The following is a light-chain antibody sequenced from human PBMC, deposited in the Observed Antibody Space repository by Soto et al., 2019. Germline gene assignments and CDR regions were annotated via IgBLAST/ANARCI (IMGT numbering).Light chain of an antibody. CDR2: EAT. CDR1: SSDVGGYNY. J-gene: IGLJ3*02. CDR3: CSFAGSNSWV. V-gene: IGLV2-23*01. Sequence: QSALTQPASVSGSPGQSITISCTGTSSDVGGYNYVSWYQQHPGKAPKLMIYEATRRPSGISNRFSGSKSGNTASLTISGLQAEDGADYYCCSFAGSNSWVFGGGTKLTVL.